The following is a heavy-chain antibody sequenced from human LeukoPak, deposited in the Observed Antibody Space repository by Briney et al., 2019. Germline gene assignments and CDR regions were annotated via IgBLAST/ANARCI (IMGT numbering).Heavy chain of an antibody. CDR3: ARDSPYYDYVWGTTAGGFDY. D-gene: IGHD3-16*01. CDR2: TYYRSKWYN. Sequence: SQTLSLTCAISGDSVSSNSAAWNWIRQSPSRGLEWLGRTYYRSKWYNDYAVSVKGRITINPDTSKNQFSLQLNSVTPEDTAVYYCARDSPYYDYVWGTTAGGFDYWGQGTLVTVSS. CDR1: GDSVSSNSAA. V-gene: IGHV6-1*01. J-gene: IGHJ4*02.